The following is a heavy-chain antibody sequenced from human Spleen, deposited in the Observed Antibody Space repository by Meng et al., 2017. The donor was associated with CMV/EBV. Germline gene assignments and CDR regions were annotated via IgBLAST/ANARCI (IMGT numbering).Heavy chain of an antibody. CDR3: ARRISFIGPLWYFDY. CDR1: GYTFTSYG. D-gene: IGHD3-10*01. V-gene: IGHV1-18*01. Sequence: ASVKVSCKASGYTFTSYGISWVRQAPGQGLEWMGWISAYNGNTNYAQKLQGRVTMTTDTSTSTAYMELRSLRSDDTAVYFCARRISFIGPLWYFDYWGQGTLVTVSS. J-gene: IGHJ4*02. CDR2: ISAYNGNT.